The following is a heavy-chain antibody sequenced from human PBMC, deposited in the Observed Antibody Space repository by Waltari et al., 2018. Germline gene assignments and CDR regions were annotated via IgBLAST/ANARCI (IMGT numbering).Heavy chain of an antibody. CDR2: INPNSGGT. V-gene: IGHV1-2*02. D-gene: IGHD1-26*01. CDR1: GYTFTGYY. J-gene: IGHJ6*03. Sequence: QVQLVQSGAEVKKPGASVKVSCKASGYTFTGYYMHWVRQAAGQGLEWMGWINPNSGGTNYAQKFQGRVTMTRDTSISTAYMELSRLRSDDTAVYYCARGGDSGSYYYYYYMDVWGKGTTVTISS. CDR3: ARGGDSGSYYYYYYMDV.